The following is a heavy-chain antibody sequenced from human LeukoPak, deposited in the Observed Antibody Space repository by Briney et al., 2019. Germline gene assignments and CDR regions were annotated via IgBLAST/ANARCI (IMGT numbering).Heavy chain of an antibody. Sequence: PGGSLRLSCAASGFTFSSYWMSWVRQAPGKGLEWVANIKQDGSEKYYVDSVKGRFTISRDNAKNSLYLQMNSLRAEDTAVYYCARALGDGYNWFDYWGQGTLVTVSS. J-gene: IGHJ4*02. CDR1: GFTFSSYW. V-gene: IGHV3-7*03. CDR3: ARALGDGYNWFDY. D-gene: IGHD5-24*01. CDR2: IKQDGSEK.